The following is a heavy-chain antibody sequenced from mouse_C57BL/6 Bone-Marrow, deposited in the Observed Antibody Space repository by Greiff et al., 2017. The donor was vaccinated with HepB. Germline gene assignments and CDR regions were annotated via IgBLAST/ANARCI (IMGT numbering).Heavy chain of an antibody. CDR2: IYPGSGST. V-gene: IGHV1-55*01. CDR3: ARGGDYFDY. J-gene: IGHJ2*01. CDR1: GYTFTSYW. Sequence: HVQLQQPGAELVKPGASVKMSCKASGYTFTSYWITWVKQRPGQGLEWIGDIYPGSGSTNYNEKFKSKATLTVDTSSSTAYMQLSSLTFEDSAVYYCARGGDYFDYWGQGTTLTVSS.